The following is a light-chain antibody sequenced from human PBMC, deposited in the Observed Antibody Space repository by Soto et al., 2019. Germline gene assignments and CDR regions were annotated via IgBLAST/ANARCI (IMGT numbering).Light chain of an antibody. Sequence: QSALTQPASVSGSPGQSITISCTGTSSDVGGYNFVAWYQQHPDKAPKLMIYDVTNRPSGVSNRFSGSKSGNTASLTSSGLQAEDEADYYCSSDTSIITYVFGPGTTLTVL. J-gene: IGLJ1*01. CDR3: SSDTSIITYV. CDR1: SSDVGGYNF. V-gene: IGLV2-14*01. CDR2: DVT.